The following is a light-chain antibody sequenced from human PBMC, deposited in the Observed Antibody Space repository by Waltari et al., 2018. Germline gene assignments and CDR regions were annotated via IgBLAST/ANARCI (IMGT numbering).Light chain of an antibody. J-gene: IGKJ4*01. CDR2: LGS. CDR3: MQALQTPLT. Sequence: EIVMTQSPLSLPVTPGEPASISCMSSPSLLHSIGYNYLDWYLQKPGQSPQLLIYLGSNRASGVPDRFSGSGSGTDFTLKISRVEAEDVGVYYCMQALQTPLTFGGGTKVEIK. V-gene: IGKV2-28*01. CDR1: PSLLHSIGYNY.